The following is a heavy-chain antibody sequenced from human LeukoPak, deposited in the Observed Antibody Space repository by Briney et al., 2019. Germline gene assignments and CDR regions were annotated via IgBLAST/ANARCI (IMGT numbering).Heavy chain of an antibody. D-gene: IGHD5-18*01. J-gene: IGHJ4*02. CDR1: GFTFSSYE. CDR3: ARDLSSYGYGVFDY. Sequence: GGSLRLSCAASGFTFSSYEMNWVRQAPGKGLEWVSYISSSGSTIYYADSVKGRFTISRDNAKNSLYPQMNSLRAEDTAVYYCARDLSSYGYGVFDYWGQGTLVTVSS. CDR2: ISSSGSTI. V-gene: IGHV3-48*03.